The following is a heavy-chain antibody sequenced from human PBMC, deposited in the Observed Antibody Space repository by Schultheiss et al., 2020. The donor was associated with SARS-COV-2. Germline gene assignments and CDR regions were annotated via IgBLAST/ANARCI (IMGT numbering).Heavy chain of an antibody. Sequence: GGSLRLSCAASGFTFSNYAMSWVRQAPGKGLEWVAVIWYDGSNQYYADSVKGRFTISRDNAKNSLYLQMNSLRAEDTAVYYCAREDFDSWGQGTLVTVSS. CDR2: IWYDGSNQ. CDR1: GFTFSNYA. CDR3: AREDFDS. V-gene: IGHV3-33*08. J-gene: IGHJ4*02.